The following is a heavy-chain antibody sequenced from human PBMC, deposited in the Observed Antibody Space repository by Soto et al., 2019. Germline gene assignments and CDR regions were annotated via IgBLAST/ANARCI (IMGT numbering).Heavy chain of an antibody. J-gene: IGHJ4*02. CDR1: GFTFSTCA. CDR2: ISDSGVIT. CDR3: AKDKPAAGSQWLVPV. V-gene: IGHV3-23*01. Sequence: EVQLLESGGGLVQPGGSLRLSCAASGFTFSTCAMSWVRQTPGMGLQWVSAISDSGVITHYADSVRGRFTVSRDNSKNRLYLQLNSLGAEDTAIYYCAKDKPAAGSQWLVPVWGRGTLVTVSS. D-gene: IGHD6-19*01.